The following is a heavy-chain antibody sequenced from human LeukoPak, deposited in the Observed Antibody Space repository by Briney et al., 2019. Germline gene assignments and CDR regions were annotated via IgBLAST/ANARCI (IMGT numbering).Heavy chain of an antibody. J-gene: IGHJ1*01. CDR1: GFTFSNYG. D-gene: IGHD1-26*01. CDR3: ARTSGELLVIQH. V-gene: IGHV3-30*03. Sequence: GGSLRLSCAASGFTFSNYGLHWVRQAPGKGLEWVALISYDGNNKYYADSVKGRFTISRDNSKNTLYLQMNSLSAEDTAVYYCARTSGELLVIQHWGQGTLVTVSS. CDR2: ISYDGNNK.